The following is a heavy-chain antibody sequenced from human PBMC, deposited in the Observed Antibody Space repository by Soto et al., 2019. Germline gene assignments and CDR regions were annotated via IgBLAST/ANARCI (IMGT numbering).Heavy chain of an antibody. CDR2: INSDGSST. CDR1: GFTFSSYW. Sequence: GGSLRLSCAASGFTFSSYWMHWVRQAPGKGLVWVSRINSDGSSTSYADSVKGRFTISRDNAKNTLYLQMNSLRAEDTAVYYCARRDYGDYPAPFDYWGQGTLVT. CDR3: ARRDYGDYPAPFDY. V-gene: IGHV3-74*01. D-gene: IGHD4-17*01. J-gene: IGHJ4*02.